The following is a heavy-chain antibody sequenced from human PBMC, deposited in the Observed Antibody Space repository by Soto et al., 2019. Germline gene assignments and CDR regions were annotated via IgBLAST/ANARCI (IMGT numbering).Heavy chain of an antibody. V-gene: IGHV3-30-3*01. CDR3: ARDRGGSHP. Sequence: QVQLVESGGGVVQPGRSLRLSCAASGFTFSSYAMHWVRQAPGKGLEWVAVISYDGSNKYYADSVKGRFTISRDNSKNTLYLQMNSLRAEDTAVYYCARDRGGSHPWGQGTLVTVSS. CDR2: ISYDGSNK. D-gene: IGHD1-26*01. CDR1: GFTFSSYA. J-gene: IGHJ5*02.